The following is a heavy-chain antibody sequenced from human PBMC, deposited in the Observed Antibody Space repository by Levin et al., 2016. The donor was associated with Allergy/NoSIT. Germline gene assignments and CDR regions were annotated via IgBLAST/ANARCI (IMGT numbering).Heavy chain of an antibody. CDR2: VDGGVDRTT. CDR3: VRPPLYDPRLNSAFSS. CDR1: GFTFSTFA. Sequence: GGSLRLSCATSGFTFSTFAMTWVRQAPGKGLEWVSTVDGGVDRTTFYSDSAKGRFTVSRDNFRNRLYLQMDSLRVDDTALYHCVRPPLYDPRLNSAFSSWGRGTLVTVSS. V-gene: IGHV3-23*01. J-gene: IGHJ4*02. D-gene: IGHD3-3*01.